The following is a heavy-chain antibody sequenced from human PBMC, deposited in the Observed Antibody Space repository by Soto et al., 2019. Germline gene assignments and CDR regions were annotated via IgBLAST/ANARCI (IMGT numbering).Heavy chain of an antibody. CDR1: GYSFKTYW. J-gene: IGHJ4*02. CDR2: IYPDDSDT. Sequence: PGESLKISCKASGYSFKTYWIGWVRQLPGKGLEWMGIIYPDDSDTRYSPSFQGQVTISADKSISTAYLQWSSLKASDTAMYYCARHGVGDILTGQPDYWGQGTLVTVSS. V-gene: IGHV5-51*01. CDR3: ARHGVGDILTGQPDY. D-gene: IGHD3-9*01.